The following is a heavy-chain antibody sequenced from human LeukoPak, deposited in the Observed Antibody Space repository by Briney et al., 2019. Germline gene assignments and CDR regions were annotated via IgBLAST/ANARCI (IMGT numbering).Heavy chain of an antibody. D-gene: IGHD2-15*01. V-gene: IGHV3-74*01. CDR2: IASDGSST. J-gene: IGHJ4*02. CDR3: ARGRPHGSDY. CDR1: GFTFSSYW. Sequence: GFLRLSCAASGFTFSSYWMNWVRQAPGKGLVWVSRIASDGSSTTYADSVKGRFSISRDNAKNTLYLQMNSLRVEDTAVYYCARGRPHGSDYWGQGTLVTVSS.